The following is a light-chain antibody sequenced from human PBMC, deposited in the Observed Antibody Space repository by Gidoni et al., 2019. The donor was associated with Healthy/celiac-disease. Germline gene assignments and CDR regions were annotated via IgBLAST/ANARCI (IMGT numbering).Light chain of an antibody. CDR2: AAS. Sequence: DIQLTQSPSFLSASVGDRVTITCRASQGISSYLAWYQQKPGKAPKLLIYAASTLTSGVPSRFSGSGSGTEFTLTISSLQPEDFATYYCQQLNSYPITFGPGTKVDIK. V-gene: IGKV1-9*01. J-gene: IGKJ3*01. CDR1: QGISSY. CDR3: QQLNSYPIT.